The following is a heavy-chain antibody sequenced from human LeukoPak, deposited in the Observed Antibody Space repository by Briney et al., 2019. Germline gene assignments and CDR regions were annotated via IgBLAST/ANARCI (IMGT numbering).Heavy chain of an antibody. CDR2: ISAYNGDT. J-gene: IGHJ4*02. V-gene: IGHV1-18*01. CDR3: ARVGEWELLRTNDY. D-gene: IGHD1-26*01. CDR1: GYTFTSYG. Sequence: ASVKVSRKASGYTFTSYGISWVRQAPGQGLEWMGWISAYNGDTNYAQKLQGRVTMTTDTSTSTAYMELRSLRSDDTAVYYCARVGEWELLRTNDYWGQGTLVTVSS.